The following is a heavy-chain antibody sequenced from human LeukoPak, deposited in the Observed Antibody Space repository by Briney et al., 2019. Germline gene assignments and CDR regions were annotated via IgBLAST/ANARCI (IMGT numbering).Heavy chain of an antibody. D-gene: IGHD5/OR15-5a*01. CDR3: ARETKDIYSPSWVLYDTYYYIDA. Sequence: SETLSLTCTVSSGSMDGGLYYWTWIRQPAGKGLEWIGRISSSGGTTYNPSLRSRVTITLDTSKNNFSLKVTSVTAADTAVYYCARETKDIYSPSWVLYDTYYYIDAWGSGTTVTVAS. V-gene: IGHV4-61*02. CDR1: SGSMDGGLYY. CDR2: ISSSGGT. J-gene: IGHJ6*03.